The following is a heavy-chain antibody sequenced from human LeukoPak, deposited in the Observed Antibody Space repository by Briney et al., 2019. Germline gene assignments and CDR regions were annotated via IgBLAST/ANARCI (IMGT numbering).Heavy chain of an antibody. Sequence: QAGGSLRLSCAVSGFTFRTYWMHWVRQVPGEGLVWVSRINEDGSITNYADSVKGRFSISRDNAKNTLYLQMNSLRVEDTAVYYCVRSAFHAGSGNYYDYWGQGTLVTVSS. CDR1: GFTFRTYW. CDR3: VRSAFHAGSGNYYDY. J-gene: IGHJ4*02. CDR2: INEDGSIT. V-gene: IGHV3-74*01. D-gene: IGHD3-22*01.